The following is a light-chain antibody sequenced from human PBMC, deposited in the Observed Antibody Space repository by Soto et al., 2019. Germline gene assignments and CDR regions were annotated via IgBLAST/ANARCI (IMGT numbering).Light chain of an antibody. CDR1: QSISSY. J-gene: IGKJ5*01. V-gene: IGKV1-39*01. CDR2: AAS. Sequence: DIQMTQSPSSLSASLGDRVTITCRASQSISSYLNWYQQKPGKAPKLLIYAASSLQSGVPSRFSGSGSGTDFTLTIRSLQHEDFATYYCQQLFTFGQGTRLEIK. CDR3: QQLFT.